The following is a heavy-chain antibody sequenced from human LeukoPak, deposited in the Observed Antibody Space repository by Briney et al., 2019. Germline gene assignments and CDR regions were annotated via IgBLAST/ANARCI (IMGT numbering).Heavy chain of an antibody. CDR2: INPNSGGT. D-gene: IGHD3-10*01. Sequence: ASVKVSCKASGYTFTGYYMHWVRQAPGQGLEWMGWINPNSGGTNYAQKFQGRVTMTGDTSISTAYMELSRLRSDDTAVYYCARDYRYYASWSYALYYFDYWGQGILVTVSS. CDR3: ARDYRYYASWSYALYYFDY. V-gene: IGHV1-2*02. CDR1: GYTFTGYY. J-gene: IGHJ4*02.